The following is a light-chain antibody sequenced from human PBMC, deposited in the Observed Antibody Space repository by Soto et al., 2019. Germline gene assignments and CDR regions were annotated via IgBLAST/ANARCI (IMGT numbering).Light chain of an antibody. Sequence: EIVMTQSPATLSVSPGERATLSCRASQGVSSNLAWYQQKPGQAPRLLIYGASTRATGIPARFSGSGSGTEFTLTISSLQSEDFAVYYCEQYNNWPRTFGQGTQVEIK. J-gene: IGKJ1*01. CDR1: QGVSSN. CDR2: GAS. CDR3: EQYNNWPRT. V-gene: IGKV3-15*01.